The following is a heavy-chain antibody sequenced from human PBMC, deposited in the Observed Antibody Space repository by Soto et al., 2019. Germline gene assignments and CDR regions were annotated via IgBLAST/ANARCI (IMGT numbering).Heavy chain of an antibody. CDR1: GFTFDDYA. Sequence: EVQLVESGGGLVQPGRSLRLSCVASGFTFDDYAMHWVRHTPGKGLEWVSSIDWNGGSTAYADSVKGRFTISRDNARNSLYLQMNSLRPEDTAFYYGVKGRGSYFVYFGLDVWGQGTTVTVSS. V-gene: IGHV3-9*01. D-gene: IGHD1-26*01. J-gene: IGHJ6*02. CDR3: VKGRGSYFVYFGLDV. CDR2: IDWNGGST.